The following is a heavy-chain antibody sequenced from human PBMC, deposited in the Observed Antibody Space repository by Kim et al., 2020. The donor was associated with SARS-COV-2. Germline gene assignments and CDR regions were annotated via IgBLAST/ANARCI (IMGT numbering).Heavy chain of an antibody. Sequence: ASVKVSCKASGYTFTSHYIHWVRQAPGQGLEWMGIINPSGGSTSYAQKFQGRVTMTRDTSTSTVYMHLSSLRSEDTAVFYCARDLGMKLGAYYYYYGMDVWGQGTTVTVSS. D-gene: IGHD7-27*01. CDR1: GYTFTSHY. CDR3: ARDLGMKLGAYYYYYGMDV. CDR2: INPSGGST. J-gene: IGHJ6*02. V-gene: IGHV1-46*01.